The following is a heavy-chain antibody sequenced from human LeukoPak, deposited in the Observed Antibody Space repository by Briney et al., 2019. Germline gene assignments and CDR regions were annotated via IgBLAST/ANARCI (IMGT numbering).Heavy chain of an antibody. J-gene: IGHJ4*02. CDR2: IYYSGST. CDR3: ASHAYSSSGLVDY. Sequence: SETLSLTCTVSGGSISSSSYYWGWIRQPPGKGLEWIGSIYYSGSTYYNPSLKSRVTISVDTSKSQFSLKLSSVTAADTAVYYCASHAYSSSGLVDYCGQGTLVTVSS. D-gene: IGHD6-6*01. CDR1: GGSISSSSYY. V-gene: IGHV4-39*01.